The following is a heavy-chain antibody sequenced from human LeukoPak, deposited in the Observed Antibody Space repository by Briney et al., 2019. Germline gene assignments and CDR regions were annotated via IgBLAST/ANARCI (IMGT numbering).Heavy chain of an antibody. D-gene: IGHD3-9*01. V-gene: IGHV3-23*01. J-gene: IGHJ4*02. CDR1: GFTFSSYA. Sequence: GGSLRLSCAASGFTFSSYAMSWVRQAPGKGLEWVSAISGSGGSTYYAGSVKGRFTISRDNSKNTLYLQMNSLRAEDTAVYYCANSTTVRYFDWPDGRVAWGQGTLVTVSS. CDR3: ANSTTVRYFDWPDGRVA. CDR2: ISGSGGST.